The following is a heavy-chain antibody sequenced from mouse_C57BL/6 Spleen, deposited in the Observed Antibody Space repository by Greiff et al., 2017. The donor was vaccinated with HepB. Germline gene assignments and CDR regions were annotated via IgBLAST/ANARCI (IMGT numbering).Heavy chain of an antibody. Sequence: VQLQQPGAELVRPGSSVKLSCKASGYTFTSYWMDWVKQRPGQGLEWIGNIYPSDSETHYNQKFKDKATLTVDKSSSIAYMQLSSLTSEDSAVYYCARKGNFYAMDYWGQGTSVTVSS. J-gene: IGHJ4*01. V-gene: IGHV1-61*01. CDR2: IYPSDSET. CDR3: ARKGNFYAMDY. CDR1: GYTFTSYW.